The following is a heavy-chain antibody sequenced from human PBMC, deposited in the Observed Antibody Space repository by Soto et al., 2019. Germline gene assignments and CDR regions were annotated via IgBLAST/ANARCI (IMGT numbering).Heavy chain of an antibody. J-gene: IGHJ5*02. CDR1: GFTFSSYA. CDR2: ISGSGGST. V-gene: IGHV3-23*01. D-gene: IGHD6-19*01. CDR3: AKDRELSSGWYTNWFDP. Sequence: GGSLRLSCAVSGFTFSSYAMSWVRQAPGKGLEWVSAISGSGGSTYYADSVKGRFTISRDNSKNTLYLQMNSLRAEDTAVYYCAKDRELSSGWYTNWFDPWGQGTLVTVSS.